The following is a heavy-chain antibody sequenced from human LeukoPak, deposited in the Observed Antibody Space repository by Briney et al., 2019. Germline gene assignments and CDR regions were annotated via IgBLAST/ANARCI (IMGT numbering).Heavy chain of an antibody. CDR3: ARGSSGRWSDY. D-gene: IGHD6-19*01. Sequence: GGSLRLSCAASVFTFSSYAMHWVRQAPGKGLEWVAVISYDGSSKYYADSVKGRFTISRDNSKNTLYLQMGSLGPEDMAVYYCARGSSGRWSDYWGQGTLVTVSS. CDR2: ISYDGSSK. CDR1: VFTFSSYA. V-gene: IGHV3-30*14. J-gene: IGHJ4*02.